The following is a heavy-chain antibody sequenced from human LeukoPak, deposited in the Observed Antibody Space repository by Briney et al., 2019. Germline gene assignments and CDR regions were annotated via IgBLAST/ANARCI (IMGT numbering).Heavy chain of an antibody. V-gene: IGHV3-23*01. CDR3: SKWPYCSSTSCYQGGFDY. J-gene: IGHJ4*02. CDR2: TLGSAGST. D-gene: IGHD2-2*01. Sequence: GGSMTLSWPASAFTFSSYSMRWVSPAHGRGREWVSATLGSAGSTYYADSVKGRFTISRDNSKNTLYLQMNSLRAEDTAVYYCSKWPYCSSTSCYQGGFDYWGQGTLVTVSS. CDR1: AFTFSSYS.